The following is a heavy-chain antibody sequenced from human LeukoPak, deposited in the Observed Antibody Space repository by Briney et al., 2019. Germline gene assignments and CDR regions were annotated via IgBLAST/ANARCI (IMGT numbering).Heavy chain of an antibody. D-gene: IGHD3-22*01. CDR3: AYDSSGIDAFDI. J-gene: IGHJ3*02. CDR1: GYTFTGYY. V-gene: IGHV1-2*02. Sequence: ASVKVSCKASGYTFTGYYMHWVRQAPGQGLEWMGWINPNSGGTNYAQKFQGRVTMTRDKSISTAYMELSRLRSDDTAVYYCAYDSSGIDAFDIWGQGTMVTVSS. CDR2: INPNSGGT.